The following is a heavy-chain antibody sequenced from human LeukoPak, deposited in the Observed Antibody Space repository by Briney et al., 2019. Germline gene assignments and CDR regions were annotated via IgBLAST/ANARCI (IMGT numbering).Heavy chain of an antibody. D-gene: IGHD3-10*01. Sequence: ASVKVSCKTSGYSFTGYYMHWVRQAPGQGFEWMGSIDPDSGDTKIAEKFKGRVTMTRDTSSSTAYMEVMSLRSDDTGAYYCARGMYGSGSYSAHWGQGSLVIVSS. CDR3: ARGMYGSGSYSAH. J-gene: IGHJ4*02. CDR1: GYSFTGYY. V-gene: IGHV1-2*02. CDR2: IDPDSGDT.